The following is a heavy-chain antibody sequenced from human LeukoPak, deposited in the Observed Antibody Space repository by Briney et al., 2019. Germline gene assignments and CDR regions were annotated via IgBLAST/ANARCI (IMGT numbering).Heavy chain of an antibody. J-gene: IGHJ3*02. CDR2: ISGGGGST. CDR3: AKGGLWDYYDSSGFIGDAFDI. CDR1: GFTFTTYA. Sequence: GGSLRLSCAASGFTFTTYAMTWVRQAPGKGLVWVSAISGGGGSTYYADSVRGRFTISRDNSKNTLFLQMNSLRAEDTAVYYCAKGGLWDYYDSSGFIGDAFDIWGQGTMVTVSS. V-gene: IGHV3-23*01. D-gene: IGHD3-22*01.